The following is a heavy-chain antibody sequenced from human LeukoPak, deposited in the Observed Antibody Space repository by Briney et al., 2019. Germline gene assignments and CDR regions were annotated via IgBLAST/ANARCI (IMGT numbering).Heavy chain of an antibody. CDR3: AKDWFDP. CDR1: GFTFSSYG. Sequence: GRSLRLSCAASGFTFSSYGMHRVRQAPGKGLEWVAVISYDGSNKYYADSVKGRFTISRDNSKNTLYLQMNSLRAEDTAVYYCAKDWFDPWGQGTLVTVSS. CDR2: ISYDGSNK. J-gene: IGHJ5*02. V-gene: IGHV3-30*18.